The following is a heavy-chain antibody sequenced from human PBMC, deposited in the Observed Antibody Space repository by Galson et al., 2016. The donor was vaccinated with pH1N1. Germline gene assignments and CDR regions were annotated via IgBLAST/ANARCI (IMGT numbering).Heavy chain of an antibody. V-gene: IGHV7-4-1*02. CDR2: IHTTTGDP. CDR3: ARARYRCSGGSCYFDS. D-gene: IGHD2-15*01. Sequence: SVKVSCKASGYTFASYAINWVRQVPGQGLEWMGWIHTTTGDPSYGQGFTGRFVFSLDTSVTTAYLQISSLKTEDAAVYYCARARYRCSGGSCYFDSWGQGTLVTVSS. J-gene: IGHJ4*02. CDR1: GYTFASYA.